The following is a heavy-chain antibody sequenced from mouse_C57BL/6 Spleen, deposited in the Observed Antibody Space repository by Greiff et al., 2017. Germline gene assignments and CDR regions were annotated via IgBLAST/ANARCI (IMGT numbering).Heavy chain of an antibody. J-gene: IGHJ4*01. Sequence: EVMLVESGGGLVQPGGSLKLSCAASGFTFSDYYMSWVRQTPEKRLEWVAYISNGGGSTYYPDTVKGRFTISRDNAKNTLYLQMSRLKSEDTAMYYCARHVPADYWGQGTSVTVSS. CDR1: GFTFSDYY. V-gene: IGHV5-12*01. CDR3: ARHVPADY. CDR2: ISNGGGST.